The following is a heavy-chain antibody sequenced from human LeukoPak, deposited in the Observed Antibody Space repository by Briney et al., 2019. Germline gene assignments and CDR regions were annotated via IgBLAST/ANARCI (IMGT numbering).Heavy chain of an antibody. CDR1: GGSISSYY. CDR2: IYYSGST. J-gene: IGHJ6*02. D-gene: IGHD3-3*01. Sequence: PSETLSLTCTVSGGSISSYYWSWIRQPPGKGLEWIGYIYYSGSTNYNPSLKSRVTISVDTSKNQFSLKLSSVTAADTAVYYCXRELRFSSFDVWGQGTTVTVSS. CDR3: XRELRFSSFDV. V-gene: IGHV4-59*01.